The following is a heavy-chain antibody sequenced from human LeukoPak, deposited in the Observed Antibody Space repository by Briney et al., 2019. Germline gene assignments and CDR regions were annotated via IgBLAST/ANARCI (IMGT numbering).Heavy chain of an antibody. CDR3: ARGDYYGSGRIPYYYFYMDV. V-gene: IGHV4-38-2*02. CDR1: GYSISSGYY. Sequence: SETLSLTCTVSGYSISSGYYWGWIRQPPGKGLEWIGSIYHSGSTYYNPSLKSRVTISVDTSKNQFSLKLSSVTAADTAVYYCARGDYYGSGRIPYYYFYMDVWGKGTTVTVSS. J-gene: IGHJ6*03. CDR2: IYHSGST. D-gene: IGHD3-10*01.